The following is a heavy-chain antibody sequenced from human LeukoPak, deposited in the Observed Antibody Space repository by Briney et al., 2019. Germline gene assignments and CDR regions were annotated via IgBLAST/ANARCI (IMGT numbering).Heavy chain of an antibody. D-gene: IGHD3-3*01. Sequence: GRSLRLSCAASGFTFSSLGMHWVRQAPGKGPEWVALISYDGSNKYYADSVKGRFTIYRDNSKTTLYLQMNSLRAEDTAVYYCAKGYYDFWSGYYMPGGMDVWGQGTTVTVSS. CDR2: ISYDGSNK. CDR3: AKGYYDFWSGYYMPGGMDV. CDR1: GFTFSSLG. V-gene: IGHV3-30*18. J-gene: IGHJ6*02.